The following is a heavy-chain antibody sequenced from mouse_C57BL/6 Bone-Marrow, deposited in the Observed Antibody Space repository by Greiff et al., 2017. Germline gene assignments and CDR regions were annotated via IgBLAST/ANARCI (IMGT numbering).Heavy chain of an antibody. CDR3: TKYYYGSGAY. V-gene: IGHV1-15*01. CDR1: GYTFTDYE. J-gene: IGHJ3*01. CDR2: IDPETGGT. Sequence: VQLQQSGAELVRPGASVTLSCKASGYTFTDYEMHWVKQTPVHGLEWIGAIDPETGGTAYNQKFKGKAILTADKSSSTAYMELRSLTSEDSAVYYCTKYYYGSGAYWGQGTLVTVSA. D-gene: IGHD1-1*01.